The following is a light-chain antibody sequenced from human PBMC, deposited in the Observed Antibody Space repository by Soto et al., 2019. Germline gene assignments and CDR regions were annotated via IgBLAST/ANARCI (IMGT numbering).Light chain of an antibody. Sequence: DIQMTQSPSTQSASVGDRVTITCRASRSISNWLAWYQQRPGIAPKLLIFDASILQSGVPSRFSGSGSGTEFTPSISRLQTDDFATYYCQQYGSFSPITFGGGTKVDIK. CDR3: QQYGSFSPIT. CDR1: RSISNW. J-gene: IGKJ4*01. CDR2: DAS. V-gene: IGKV1-5*01.